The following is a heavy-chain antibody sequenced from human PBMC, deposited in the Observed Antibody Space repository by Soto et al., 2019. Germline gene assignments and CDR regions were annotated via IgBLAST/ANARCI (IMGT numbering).Heavy chain of an antibody. J-gene: IGHJ4*02. V-gene: IGHV1-3*01. CDR3: ARAQRWERSASYYDSSGYYPSFHY. D-gene: IGHD3-22*01. CDR1: GYTFTSYA. Sequence: GASVKVSCKASGYTFTSYAMHWVRQAPGQRLEWMGWINAGNGNTKYSQKFQGRVTITRDTSASTAYMELSSPRSEDTAVYYCARAQRWERSASYYDSSGYYPSFHYWGQGTLVTVSS. CDR2: INAGNGNT.